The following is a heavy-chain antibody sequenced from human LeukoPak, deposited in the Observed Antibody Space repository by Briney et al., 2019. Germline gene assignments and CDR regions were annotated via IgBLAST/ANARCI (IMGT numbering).Heavy chain of an antibody. V-gene: IGHV1-18*01. CDR2: ISAYNGNT. CDR3: ARESSDYLDY. J-gene: IGHJ4*01. Sequence: ASVKVSCKASGYIFTDYDISWVRQAPGQGLEWMGWISAYNGNTNYAQNLQDRVTMTTDTFTSTAYMELRSLRSDDTAVYYCARESSDYLDYWGXGTLVTXSS. CDR1: GYIFTDYD. D-gene: IGHD3-22*01.